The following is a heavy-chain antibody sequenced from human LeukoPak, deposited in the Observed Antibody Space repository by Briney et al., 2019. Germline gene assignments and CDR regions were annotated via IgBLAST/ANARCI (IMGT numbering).Heavy chain of an antibody. Sequence: SSVKVSCKASGGTFSSYAISWVRQAPGQGLEWMGGIIPIFGTANYAQKFQGRVTITADESTSTAYMELSSLRSEDTAVYCCARGPYSSSWYSGDYYYYYMDVWGKGTTVTVSS. V-gene: IGHV1-69*01. CDR1: GGTFSSYA. J-gene: IGHJ6*03. D-gene: IGHD6-13*01. CDR3: ARGPYSSSWYSGDYYYYYMDV. CDR2: IIPIFGTA.